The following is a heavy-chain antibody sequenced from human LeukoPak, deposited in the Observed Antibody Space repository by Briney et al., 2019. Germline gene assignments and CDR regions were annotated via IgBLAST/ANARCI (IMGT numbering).Heavy chain of an antibody. CDR1: GDSISVSSYY. CDR3: ARGALSFYSGSGSYYDAFDI. CDR2: ISYSGST. J-gene: IGHJ3*02. Sequence: SETLSLTCSVSGDSISVSSYYWGWIRQPPGKGLEWIGSISYSGSTYYNPSLKSRVTMSVDTSKNQFSLKLSSVTAADTAMYYCARGALSFYSGSGSYYDAFDIWGQGTMVTVSS. V-gene: IGHV4-39*07. D-gene: IGHD3-10*01.